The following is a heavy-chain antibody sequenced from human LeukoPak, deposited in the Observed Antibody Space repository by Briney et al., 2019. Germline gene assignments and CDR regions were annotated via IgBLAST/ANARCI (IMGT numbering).Heavy chain of an antibody. V-gene: IGHV3-7*01. CDR1: GFTFSSYW. CDR2: IKPDGGET. Sequence: GGSLRLSCAGSGFTFSSYWMGWVRQAPGKGLEWVASIKPDGGETSYVDSVRGRFTISRDNPKSSLYLQMNSLTAEDTAVYHCARDASWGQGTLVTVSS. CDR3: ARDAS. J-gene: IGHJ5*02.